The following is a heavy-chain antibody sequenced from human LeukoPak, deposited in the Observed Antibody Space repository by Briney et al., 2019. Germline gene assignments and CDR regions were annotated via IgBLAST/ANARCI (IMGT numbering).Heavy chain of an antibody. CDR3: AKGSTHYYDSSGYYYY. V-gene: IGHV3-23*01. D-gene: IGHD3-22*01. J-gene: IGHJ4*02. Sequence: GGSLRLSCAASVFTFSSYTMNWVRQAPGKGLEWVSSISSSHTNIYYAASVKGRFTISRDNSKNTLYLQMNSLRAEDTAVYYCAKGSTHYYDSSGYYYYWGQGTLVTVSS. CDR2: ISSSHTNI. CDR1: VFTFSSYT.